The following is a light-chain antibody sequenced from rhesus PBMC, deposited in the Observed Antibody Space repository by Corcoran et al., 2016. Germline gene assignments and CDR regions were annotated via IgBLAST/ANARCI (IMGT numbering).Light chain of an antibody. CDR1: QDINNY. Sequence: DVQMTQSPSSLSASVGDRVTITCRASQDINNYLSWFQQNPGKAPKPLIYSATTLKTGVSSRFSGSRSGTYYILTMSSLQPEDIATYFCQQYNHFPFTFGPGTKLEIK. J-gene: IGKJ3*01. CDR3: QQYNHFPFT. CDR2: SAT. V-gene: IGKV1-66*01.